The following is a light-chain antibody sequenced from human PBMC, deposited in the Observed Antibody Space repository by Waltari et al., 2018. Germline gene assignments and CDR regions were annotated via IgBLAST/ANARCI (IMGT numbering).Light chain of an antibody. CDR2: ATS. CDR1: QVFSKR. CDR3: QQANSFPLT. V-gene: IGKV1D-12*01. Sequence: DIQMTQSPSSVSASVGDRVTITCRASQVFSKRLAWYLQKPGKAPKLLIFATSSLQGGVPSRFSGSGSGTDFTLTISSLQPEDFATYYCQQANSFPLTFGGGTRV. J-gene: IGKJ4*01.